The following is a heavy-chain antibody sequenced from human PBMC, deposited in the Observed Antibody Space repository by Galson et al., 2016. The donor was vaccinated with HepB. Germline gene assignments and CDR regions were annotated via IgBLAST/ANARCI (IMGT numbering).Heavy chain of an antibody. D-gene: IGHD2-15*01. CDR2: INSDGSST. J-gene: IGHJ3*01. V-gene: IGHV3-74*01. CDR1: GFTFDKYW. Sequence: SLRLSCAASGFTFDKYWMHWIRQAPGKGLVWVSRINSDGSSTSYAASVKGRFTIFRDNAKNTLPLQMNGLRAEDTAVYYCARDAYVPDCSGGGCYWSDALDLWGQGTMVTVSS. CDR3: ARDAYVPDCSGGGCYWSDALDL.